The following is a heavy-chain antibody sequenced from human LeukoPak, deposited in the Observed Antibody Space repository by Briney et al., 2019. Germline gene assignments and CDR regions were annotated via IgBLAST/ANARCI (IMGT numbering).Heavy chain of an antibody. Sequence: GGSPRLSCAVSGLTFNNYAMSWVRQAPGKGLEWVSAISKSGDHTYYAASAKGRFTISRDNSKNTLYLQMNSLRAEDTAVYYCAGVCSGGSCYYYYYGMDVWGQGTTVTVSS. CDR1: GLTFNNYA. CDR2: ISKSGDHT. J-gene: IGHJ6*02. CDR3: AGVCSGGSCYYYYYGMDV. D-gene: IGHD2-15*01. V-gene: IGHV3-23*01.